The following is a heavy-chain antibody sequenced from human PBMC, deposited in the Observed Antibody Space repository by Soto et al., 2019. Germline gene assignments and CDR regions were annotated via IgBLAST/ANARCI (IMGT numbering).Heavy chain of an antibody. CDR1: GFTFSSYS. V-gene: IGHV3-21*01. J-gene: IGHJ4*02. Sequence: EVQLVESGGGLVKPGGSLRLSCAASGFTFSSYSMNWVRQAPGKGLEWVSSISSSSSYIYYADSVKGRFTISRDNAKNSLYLQMNSLRAEVTAVYYCARVSGSSRMYYFDYWGQGTLVTVSS. CDR3: ARVSGSSRMYYFDY. D-gene: IGHD6-19*01. CDR2: ISSSSSYI.